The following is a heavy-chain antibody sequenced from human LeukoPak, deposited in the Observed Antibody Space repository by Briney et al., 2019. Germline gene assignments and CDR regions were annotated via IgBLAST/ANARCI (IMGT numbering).Heavy chain of an antibody. D-gene: IGHD3-3*01. V-gene: IGHV4-59*08. J-gene: IGHJ5*02. CDR3: ARGYDFWSGPNPADNWFDP. CDR2: IYYNGST. CDR1: GGSINSYY. Sequence: SETLSLTCTVSGGSINSYYWSWIRQSPGKGLEWIGYIYYNGSTNYNPSLKSRVTISVDTSKNQFSLKLSSVTAADTAVYYCARGYDFWSGPNPADNWFDPWGQGTLVTVSS.